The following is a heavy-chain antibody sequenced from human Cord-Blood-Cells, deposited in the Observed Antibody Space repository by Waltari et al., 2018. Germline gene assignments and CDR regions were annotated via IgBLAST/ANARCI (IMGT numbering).Heavy chain of an antibody. CDR3: AKDQTGAFDI. CDR2: ISWDGGST. Sequence: EVQLVESGGVVVQPGGSLRLSCAASGFTFDDYTMHWVRQAPGKGLEWVSLISWDGGSTYYADFVKGRFTISRDNSKNSLYLQMNSLRTEDTALYYCAKDQTGAFDIWGQGTMVTVSS. CDR1: GFTFDDYT. V-gene: IGHV3-43*01. J-gene: IGHJ3*02.